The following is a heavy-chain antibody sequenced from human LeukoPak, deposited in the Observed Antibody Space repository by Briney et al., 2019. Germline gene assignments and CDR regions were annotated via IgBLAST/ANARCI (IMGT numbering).Heavy chain of an antibody. CDR3: ARTDIVVVPAATSAEYFQH. J-gene: IGHJ1*01. V-gene: IGHV1-69*05. Sequence: ASVKVSCKASGGTFSSYAISWVRQAPGQGLEWMGGIIPIFGTANYAQKFQGRVTITTDESTSTAYMELSSLRSEDTAVYYCARTDIVVVPAATSAEYFQHWGQGTLVTVSS. CDR1: GGTFSSYA. CDR2: IIPIFGTA. D-gene: IGHD2-2*01.